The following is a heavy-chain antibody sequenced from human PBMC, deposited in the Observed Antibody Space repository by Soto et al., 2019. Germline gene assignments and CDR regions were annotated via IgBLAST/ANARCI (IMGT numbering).Heavy chain of an antibody. D-gene: IGHD3-10*01. Sequence: VKVSCKSSGYTFTSYAMPWVRHAPGQWLEWMGWINAGNGNTKYSQKFQGRVTITRDTSASTAYMELSSLRSEDTAVYYCARDSVLLWFGEPYGMDVWGQGTTVTVYS. V-gene: IGHV1-3*01. CDR1: GYTFTSYA. CDR2: INAGNGNT. J-gene: IGHJ6*02. CDR3: ARDSVLLWFGEPYGMDV.